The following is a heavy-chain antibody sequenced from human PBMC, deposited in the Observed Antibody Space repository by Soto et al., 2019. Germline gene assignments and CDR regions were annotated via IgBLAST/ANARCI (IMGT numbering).Heavy chain of an antibody. D-gene: IGHD3-10*01. J-gene: IGHJ4*02. V-gene: IGHV3-30-3*01. CDR1: GFTFSDFP. CDR2: ISYDGNDE. CDR3: ARDMRHHYASGRLDY. Sequence: QVELVESGGGVVQPGASLRLSCVASGFTFSDFPLHWVRRAPGKGLEWVAVISYDGNDESYSDSVKGRFTISRDNSKTTVYLQMNSLRADDMAVYHCARDMRHHYASGRLDYLGQGTLVTVSS.